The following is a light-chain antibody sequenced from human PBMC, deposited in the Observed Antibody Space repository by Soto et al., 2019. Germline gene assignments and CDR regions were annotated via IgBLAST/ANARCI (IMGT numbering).Light chain of an antibody. CDR1: SSDVGGHNS. Sequence: QSALTQPASVSGSPGQSITISCIGTSSDVGGHNSVSWYQQHPGKAPKLMIYEVSNRPSGVSNRFSASKSGNTASLTISGLQAEDEADYYCSSFTSSSTYVFATGTKLTVL. J-gene: IGLJ1*01. CDR3: SSFTSSSTYV. CDR2: EVS. V-gene: IGLV2-14*01.